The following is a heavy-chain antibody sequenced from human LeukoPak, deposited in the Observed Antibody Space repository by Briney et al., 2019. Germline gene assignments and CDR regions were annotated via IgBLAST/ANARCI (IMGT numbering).Heavy chain of an antibody. V-gene: IGHV5-51*01. CDR1: GYSFTSYW. CDR2: IYPGDSDT. Sequence: GESLNISCKRSGYSFTSYWIGWARQMPGKGLEWMGFIYPGDSDTRYSPSFQVQVTISADKSISTAYLQWSSLKASDTAMYYCARQGPSYCSGGSCYYDYWGQGTLVTVSS. D-gene: IGHD2-15*01. CDR3: ARQGPSYCSGGSCYYDY. J-gene: IGHJ4*02.